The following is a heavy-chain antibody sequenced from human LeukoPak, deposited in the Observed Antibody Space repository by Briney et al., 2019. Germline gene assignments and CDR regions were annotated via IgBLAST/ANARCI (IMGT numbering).Heavy chain of an antibody. D-gene: IGHD2-2*01. CDR3: ARRLGGYCSSTSCSMMYYFDY. CDR1: GGSFSGYY. CDR2: INHSGST. J-gene: IGHJ4*02. Sequence: PSETLSLTCAVYGGSFSGYYWSWIRQPPGKGLEWIGEINHSGSTNYNPSLKSRVTISVDTSKNQFSLKLSSVTAADTAVYYCARRLGGYCSSTSCSMMYYFDYWGQGTLVTVSS. V-gene: IGHV4-34*01.